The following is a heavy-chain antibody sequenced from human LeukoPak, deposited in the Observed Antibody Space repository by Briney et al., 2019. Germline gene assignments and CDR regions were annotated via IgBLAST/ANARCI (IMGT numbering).Heavy chain of an antibody. CDR2: INTNNGGT. D-gene: IGHD2-2*01. CDR3: TRDSSVVPLVANWYYDL. J-gene: IGHJ2*01. CDR1: GYSFTGHY. V-gene: IGHV1-2*02. Sequence: ASVKVSCKASGYSFTGHYINWVRRAPGQGLEWMGWINTNNGGTNYAQKFQDRVTMTRDTSITTAYMELGGLRVDDTAIYYCTRDSSVVPLVANWYYDLWGRGTLVTVSS.